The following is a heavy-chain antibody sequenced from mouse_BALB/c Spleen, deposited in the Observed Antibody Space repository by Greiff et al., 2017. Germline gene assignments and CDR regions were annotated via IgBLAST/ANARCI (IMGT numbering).Heavy chain of an antibody. V-gene: IGHV6-6*02. CDR3: TGIYYYGSSWFAY. CDR1: GFTFSNYW. CDR2: IRLKSNNYAT. Sequence: EVKLQESGGGLVQPGGSMKLSCVASGFTFSNYWMNWVRQSPEKGLEWVAEIRLKSNNYATHYAESVKGRFTISRDDSKSSVYLQMNNLRAEDTGIYYCTGIYYYGSSWFAYWGQGTLVTVSA. J-gene: IGHJ3*01. D-gene: IGHD1-1*01.